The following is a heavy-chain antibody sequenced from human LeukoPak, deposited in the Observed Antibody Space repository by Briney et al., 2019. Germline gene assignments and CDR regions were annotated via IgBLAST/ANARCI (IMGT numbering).Heavy chain of an antibody. CDR3: ARGGDYGPYFDY. D-gene: IGHD4-17*01. CDR1: GGSISSGSYY. Sequence: SETLSLTCTVSGGSISSGSYYWSWIRQPAGKGLEWIGRIYTSGSTNYNPSLKSRVTISVDTSKNQFFLKLSSVTAADTAVYYCARGGDYGPYFDYWGQGTLVTVSS. J-gene: IGHJ4*02. V-gene: IGHV4-61*02. CDR2: IYTSGST.